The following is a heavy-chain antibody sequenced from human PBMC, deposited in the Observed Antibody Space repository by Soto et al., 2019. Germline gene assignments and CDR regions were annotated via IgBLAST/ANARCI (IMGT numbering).Heavy chain of an antibody. D-gene: IGHD2-21*01. CDR2: IYYSGST. CDR3: AREVIYGMDV. CDR1: GGSISSYY. J-gene: IGHJ6*02. V-gene: IGHV4-59*01. Sequence: QVQLQESGPGLVKPSETLSLTCSVSGGSISSYYWSWIRQPPGKGLEWIGYIYYSGSTNYNPSLKSRVTLSVDTSKNQFSLKLSSVTAADTAVYYCAREVIYGMDVWGQGTTVTVSS.